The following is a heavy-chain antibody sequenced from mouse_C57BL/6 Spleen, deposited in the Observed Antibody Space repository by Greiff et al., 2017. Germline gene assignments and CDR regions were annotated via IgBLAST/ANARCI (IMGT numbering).Heavy chain of an antibody. D-gene: IGHD2-4*01. CDR2: IDPSDSYT. J-gene: IGHJ1*03. CDR3: ARGVYYDYDGGYFDV. V-gene: IGHV1-50*01. CDR1: GYTFTSYW. Sequence: QVQLQQPGAELVKPGASVKLSCKASGYTFTSYWMQWVKQRPGQGLEWIGEIDPSDSYTNYNQKFKGKATLTVDTSSSTAYMQLSSLTSEDSEVYYCARGVYYDYDGGYFDVWGTGTTVTVSS.